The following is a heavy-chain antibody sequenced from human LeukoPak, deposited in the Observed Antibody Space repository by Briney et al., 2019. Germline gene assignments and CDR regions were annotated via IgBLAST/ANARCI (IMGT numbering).Heavy chain of an antibody. D-gene: IGHD1-14*01. CDR1: GYTFTSYD. CDR2: MNPNSGNT. V-gene: IGHV1-8*01. J-gene: IGHJ4*02. Sequence: AASVKVSCKASGYTFTSYDINWVRQATGQGLEWMGWMNPNSGNTGYAQKFQGRVTMTRNTSISTAYMELSSLRSEDTAVYYCARVRIRGGHLSMGYSGQGTLVTVSS. CDR3: ARVRIRGGHLSMGY.